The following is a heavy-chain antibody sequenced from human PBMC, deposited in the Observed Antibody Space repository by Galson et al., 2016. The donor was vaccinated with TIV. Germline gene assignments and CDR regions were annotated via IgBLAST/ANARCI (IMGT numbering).Heavy chain of an antibody. J-gene: IGHJ6*02. V-gene: IGHV3-30*02. Sequence: SLRLSCAASGFPFSSFGMHWVRQSPGKGPEWVALIRYDGSRTYYADSVKGRFTISRGDSKNTLYLQMNGLRRDDSAVYSCATGVVAHSYYFYGMNVWGQGTTVIVSS. D-gene: IGHD2-15*01. CDR1: GFPFSSFG. CDR2: IRYDGSRT. CDR3: ATGVVAHSYYFYGMNV.